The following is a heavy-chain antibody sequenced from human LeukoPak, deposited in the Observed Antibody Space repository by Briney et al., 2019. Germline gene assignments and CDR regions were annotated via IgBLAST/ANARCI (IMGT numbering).Heavy chain of an antibody. CDR1: GFTFSNYW. J-gene: IGHJ4*02. V-gene: IGHV3-7*03. CDR3: ARETPYGSLTFDY. Sequence: PGGSLRLSCAASGFTFSNYWMSWVRQAPGKGLQWVANTHGSEKDYVDSVKGRFTISRDNAKNSLYLQMNSLRAEDTAVYYCARETPYGSLTFDYWGQGTLVTVSS. D-gene: IGHD3-10*01. CDR2: THGSEK.